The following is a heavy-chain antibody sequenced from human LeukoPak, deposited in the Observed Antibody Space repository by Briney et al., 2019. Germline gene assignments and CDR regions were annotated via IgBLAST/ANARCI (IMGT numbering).Heavy chain of an antibody. Sequence: AASVKVSCKASGGAFNTYAINWVRQAPGQGLEWMGGITPIFGTAYYAQKFQGRVTMTEDTSTDTAYMELSSLRSEDTAVYYCATDGGSGAFDIWGQGTMVTVSS. CDR3: ATDGGSGAFDI. D-gene: IGHD6-25*01. V-gene: IGHV1-69*06. CDR2: ITPIFGTA. CDR1: GGAFNTYA. J-gene: IGHJ3*02.